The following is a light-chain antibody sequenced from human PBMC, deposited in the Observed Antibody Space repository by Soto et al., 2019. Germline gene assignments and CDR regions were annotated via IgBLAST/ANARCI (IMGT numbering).Light chain of an antibody. CDR2: DAS. V-gene: IGKV3-11*01. CDR1: QSVGTY. J-gene: IGKJ4*01. CDR3: QQRATWPQT. Sequence: EIVLTQSPATLSLSPGERATLSCRASQSVGTYLAFYQHKPGQAPRLLISDASQRAPGIPARFSGSGSGKDFTLTISSLEPEDCAVYYCQQRATWPQTFGGGTKVEIK.